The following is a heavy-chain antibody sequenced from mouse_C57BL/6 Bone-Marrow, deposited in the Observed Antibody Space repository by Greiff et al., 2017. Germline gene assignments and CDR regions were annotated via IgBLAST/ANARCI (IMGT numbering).Heavy chain of an antibody. Sequence: DVKVVASWGDSVKPGGSLKLSCAASGFTFSSYGMSWVRQTPDKRLEWVATISSGGSYTYYPDSVKGRFTISRDNAKNTLYLQMSSLKSEDTAMYYCAREANLLWYWYFDVWGTGTTVTGSS. CDR3: AREANLLWYWYFDV. CDR1: GFTFSSYG. J-gene: IGHJ1*03. D-gene: IGHD2-1*01. V-gene: IGHV5-6*02. CDR2: ISSGGSYT.